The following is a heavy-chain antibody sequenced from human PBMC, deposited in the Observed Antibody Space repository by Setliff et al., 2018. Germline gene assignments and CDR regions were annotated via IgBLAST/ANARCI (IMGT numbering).Heavy chain of an antibody. J-gene: IGHJ4*02. CDR3: ARDYWGSLDY. V-gene: IGHV4-4*08. Sequence: SETLSLTCRVSGGSVSTFYWTWIRQPPGKGLEWIGYIFTSGSTNQNPSLKSRVTISVDTSKNQVSLKLTSVTVADTAVYYCARDYWGSLDYWGQGILVTVSS. CDR2: IFTSGST. D-gene: IGHD7-27*01. CDR1: GGSVSTFY.